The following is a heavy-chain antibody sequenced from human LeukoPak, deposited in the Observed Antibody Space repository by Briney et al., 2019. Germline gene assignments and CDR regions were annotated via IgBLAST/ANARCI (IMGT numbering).Heavy chain of an antibody. CDR2: IKADGGEK. Sequence: GGSLRLSCAASGFTFSTYWMNWFRQTPGKGREWVAKIKADGGEKDHVASVKDRFTISRDNAKNSLYLQMNSLRVEDTAVYYCARGGAARPDFWGQGTLVTVSS. CDR3: ARGGAARPDF. J-gene: IGHJ4*02. V-gene: IGHV3-7*01. D-gene: IGHD6-6*01. CDR1: GFTFSTYW.